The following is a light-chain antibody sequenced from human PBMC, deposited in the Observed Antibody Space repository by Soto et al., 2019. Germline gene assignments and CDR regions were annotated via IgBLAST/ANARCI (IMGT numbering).Light chain of an antibody. CDR2: EVT. V-gene: IGLV2-14*01. CDR1: ISDVGGYNY. J-gene: IGLJ1*01. CDR3: SPYTSSPAYV. Sequence: QSVLTQPSSLSGSPGQSITISCTGTISDVGGYNYVSWYQLHPGKAPKLILYEVTNRPSGVSDRFSGSKSGNTASLTISGLQAEDEADYYCSPYTSSPAYVFGTGTKVTVL.